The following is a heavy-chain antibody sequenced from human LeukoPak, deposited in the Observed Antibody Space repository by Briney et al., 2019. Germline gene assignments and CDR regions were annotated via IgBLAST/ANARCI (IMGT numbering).Heavy chain of an antibody. V-gene: IGHV4-30-4*01. Sequence: SVTLSLTCTVSGGSISSGGYYWSWIRQPPGKGLEWIGYIYYSGSTYYNPSLKSRVTISVDTSKNQFSLKLSSVTAADTAVYYCARGAIPRIDYWGQGTLVTVSS. CDR2: IYYSGST. CDR3: ARGAIPRIDY. CDR1: GGSISSGGYY. J-gene: IGHJ4*02.